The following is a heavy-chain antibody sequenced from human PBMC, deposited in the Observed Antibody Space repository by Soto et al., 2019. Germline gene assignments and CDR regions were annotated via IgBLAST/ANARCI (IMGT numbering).Heavy chain of an antibody. CDR3: AREQDYYDSSGSYFDY. V-gene: IGHV3-21*01. CDR2: ISSSSSYI. J-gene: IGHJ4*02. CDR1: GFNFSSYS. Sequence: GGSLRLSCAASGFNFSSYSMNWVRKTPGKGLEWVSSISSSSSYIYYADSVKGRFTISRDNAKNSLYLQMNSLRAEDTAVYYCAREQDYYDSSGSYFDYWGQGTLVTVSS. D-gene: IGHD3-22*01.